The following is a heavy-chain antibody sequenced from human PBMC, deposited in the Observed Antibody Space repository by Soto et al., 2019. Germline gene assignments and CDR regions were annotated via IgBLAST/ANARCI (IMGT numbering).Heavy chain of an antibody. J-gene: IGHJ4*02. Sequence: PGGSLRLSCAASGFTFSSYWMSWVRRAPGKGLEWVANIKQDGSIKYYVDSVKGRFTSSRDNAKNSLFLQMDGLRVEDTAMYYCARLRYTGVERDFDLWGQGTLVTVSS. D-gene: IGHD3-3*01. V-gene: IGHV3-7*05. CDR2: IKQDGSIK. CDR1: GFTFSSYW. CDR3: ARLRYTGVERDFDL.